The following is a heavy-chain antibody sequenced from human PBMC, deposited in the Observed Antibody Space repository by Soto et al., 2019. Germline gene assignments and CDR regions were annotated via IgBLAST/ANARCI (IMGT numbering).Heavy chain of an antibody. CDR1: GFILSDCA. V-gene: IGHV3-48*01. J-gene: IGHJ6*03. D-gene: IGHD7-27*01. CDR2: ISSISSVI. Sequence: ESGGGLVQPGGSLRLSCATSGFILSDCAMNWFRQAPGKGLEWVSYISSISSVIDYADSVKGRFTVSRDNARNSRYLQMNSLRAEDTAVYYCARDLSWGSNWYYYMDVWGKGTTVTVSS. CDR3: ARDLSWGSNWYYYMDV.